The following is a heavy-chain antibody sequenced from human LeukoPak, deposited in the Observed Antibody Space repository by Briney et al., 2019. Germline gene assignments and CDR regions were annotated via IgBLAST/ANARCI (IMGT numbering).Heavy chain of an antibody. CDR2: ISSSGAST. D-gene: IGHD3-10*01. Sequence: PGGSLRLSCEVSGFPFSSYAMSWVRQAPGKGLEWVSGISSSGASTYYADSEKGRFTISRDNPKNTLYLQMNSLRAEDTAVYYCAKDFSGGWGVRHAFDIWGQGTVVTVSS. CDR1: GFPFSSYA. V-gene: IGHV3-23*01. J-gene: IGHJ3*02. CDR3: AKDFSGGWGVRHAFDI.